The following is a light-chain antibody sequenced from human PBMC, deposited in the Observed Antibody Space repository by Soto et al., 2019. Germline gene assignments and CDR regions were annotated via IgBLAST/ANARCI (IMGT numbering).Light chain of an antibody. CDR3: QQYDTYPWT. Sequence: DIQMTQSPSTLSASVGDRVTITCRASQNINKWLAWYQQKPGKATKLLIDKASTLESGVPSRFSGSESGTEFTLTISSLQPDDFATYYCQQYDTYPWTFGQGTKVEIK. CDR1: QNINKW. CDR2: KAS. V-gene: IGKV1-5*03. J-gene: IGKJ1*01.